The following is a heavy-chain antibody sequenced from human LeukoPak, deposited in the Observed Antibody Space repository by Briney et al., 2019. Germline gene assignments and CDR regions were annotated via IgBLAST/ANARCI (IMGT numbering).Heavy chain of an antibody. J-gene: IGHJ6*02. CDR1: GGSISSYY. D-gene: IGHD3-10*01. CDR2: IYYSGST. CDR3: ARDLRITMVRGVDYYYGMDV. Sequence: SETLSLTCTASGGSISSYYWSWIRQPPGKGLEWIGYIYYSGSTNYNPSLKSRVTISVDTSKNQFSLKLSSVTDADTAVYYCARDLRITMVRGVDYYYGMDVWGQGTTVTVSS. V-gene: IGHV4-59*01.